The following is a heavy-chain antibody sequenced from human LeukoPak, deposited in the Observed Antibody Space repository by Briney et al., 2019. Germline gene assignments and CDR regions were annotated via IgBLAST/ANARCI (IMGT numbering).Heavy chain of an antibody. CDR2: IKQDGSEK. V-gene: IGHV3-7*01. CDR3: GWGTRTKADY. J-gene: IGHJ4*02. CDR1: GFTFSSYW. D-gene: IGHD1/OR15-1a*01. Sequence: GGSLRLSCAASGFTFSSYWMSWVRQAPGKGLEWVANIKQDGSEKYYVDSVKGRFTISRHNAKNSLYLQMNSLRAEDTAVYYCGWGTRTKADYWGQGTLVTVSS.